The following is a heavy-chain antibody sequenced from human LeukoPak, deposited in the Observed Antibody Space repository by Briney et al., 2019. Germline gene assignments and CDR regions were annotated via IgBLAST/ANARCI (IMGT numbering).Heavy chain of an antibody. D-gene: IGHD6-19*01. CDR3: AKTGRPNSSGWYRWFDP. Sequence: KSSDPLSLPCTVSGDSISTYYWSWIRQPPGKGLEWIGCICNSEGTNYNPSLKSRVTISVDTSKNQFSLNLSSVTAADTSVYYCAKTGRPNSSGWYRWFDPWGQGTLVTVSS. CDR1: GDSISTYY. CDR2: ICNSEGT. V-gene: IGHV4-4*09. J-gene: IGHJ5*02.